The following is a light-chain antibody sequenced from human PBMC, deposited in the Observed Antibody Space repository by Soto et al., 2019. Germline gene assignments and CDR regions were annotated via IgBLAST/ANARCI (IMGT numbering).Light chain of an antibody. CDR1: QSISNR. CDR3: QHYNTYPWT. Sequence: DIQMTQSPSTLSASVGDRVTITCRASQSISNRLAWYQQKPGKAPKVLIYDASSLESGVPSRFSGSGSGTEFTLTISSLQPEDFATYYCQHYNTYPWTFGQGTKVDIK. V-gene: IGKV1-5*01. J-gene: IGKJ1*01. CDR2: DAS.